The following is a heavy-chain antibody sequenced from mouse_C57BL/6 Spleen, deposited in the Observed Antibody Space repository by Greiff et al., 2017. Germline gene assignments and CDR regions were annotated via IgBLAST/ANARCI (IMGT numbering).Heavy chain of an antibody. CDR2: IYPGDGST. CDR3: ARDNYGSSYGLAY. V-gene: IGHV1-78*01. Sequence: VQLQQSDAELVKPGASVKISCKASGYTFTDYTIHWMKQRPEQGLEWIGYIYPGDGSTKYNEKFKGKATLTADKSSSTAYMKLNSLTSEDSAVYFCARDNYGSSYGLAYWGQGTLVTVSA. CDR1: GYTFTDYT. D-gene: IGHD1-1*01. J-gene: IGHJ3*01.